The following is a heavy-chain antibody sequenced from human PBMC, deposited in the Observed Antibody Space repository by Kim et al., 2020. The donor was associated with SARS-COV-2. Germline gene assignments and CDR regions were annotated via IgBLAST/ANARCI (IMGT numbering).Heavy chain of an antibody. D-gene: IGHD1-26*01. CDR1: GFTFSSYA. Sequence: GGSLRLSCSASGFTFSSYAMHWVRQAPGKGLEYVSAISSNGGSTYYADSVKGRFTISRDNSKNTLYLQMSSLRAEDTAVYYCVKAGKGLVGGADYWGQGTLVTVSS. CDR3: VKAGKGLVGGADY. CDR2: ISSNGGST. J-gene: IGHJ4*02. V-gene: IGHV3-64D*09.